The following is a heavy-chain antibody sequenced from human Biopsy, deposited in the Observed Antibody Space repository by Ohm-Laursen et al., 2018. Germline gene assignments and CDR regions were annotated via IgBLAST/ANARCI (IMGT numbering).Heavy chain of an antibody. CDR2: VYYTGST. CDR1: GDSISSYY. CDR3: ARDRGYYSDRTVPGYFDL. Sequence: GTLSRTCTVSGDSISSYYWSWIRQPPGKGLQWIGYVYYTGSTDYNPSLQSRVTISVDTSKNHFSLRLRSVTPADTAIYYCARDRGYYSDRTVPGYFDLWGRGTLVTVSS. J-gene: IGHJ2*01. D-gene: IGHD3-22*01. V-gene: IGHV4-59*01.